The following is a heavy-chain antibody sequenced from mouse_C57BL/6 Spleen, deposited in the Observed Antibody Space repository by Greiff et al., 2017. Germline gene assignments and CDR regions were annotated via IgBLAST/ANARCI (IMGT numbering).Heavy chain of an antibody. V-gene: IGHV5-16*01. Sequence: EVQVVESEGGLVQPGSSMKLSCTASGFTFSDYYMAWVRQVPEKGLEWVANINYDGSSTYYLDSLKSRFIISRDNAKNILYLQMSSLKSEDTATYYCARDSSSMDYWGQGTSVTVSS. J-gene: IGHJ4*01. CDR2: INYDGSST. CDR1: GFTFSDYY. D-gene: IGHD1-3*01. CDR3: ARDSSSMDY.